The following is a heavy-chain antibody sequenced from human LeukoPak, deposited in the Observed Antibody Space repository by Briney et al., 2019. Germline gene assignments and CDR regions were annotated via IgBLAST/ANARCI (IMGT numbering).Heavy chain of an antibody. J-gene: IGHJ4*02. Sequence: GGSLRLSCSASGFTFSSYAIHWVRQAPGKGLEYVSAIRSNGGSTYYADSVKGRFTISRDNSKNTLYLQMSSLRAEDTAVYYCVKGGGYCSSTSCPPPYYFDYWGQGTLVTVSS. CDR3: VKGGGYCSSTSCPPPYYFDY. D-gene: IGHD2-2*01. V-gene: IGHV3-64D*06. CDR2: IRSNGGST. CDR1: GFTFSSYA.